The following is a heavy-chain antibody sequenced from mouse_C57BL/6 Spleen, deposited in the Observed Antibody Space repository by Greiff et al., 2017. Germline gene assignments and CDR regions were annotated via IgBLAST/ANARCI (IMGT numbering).Heavy chain of an antibody. V-gene: IGHV1-55*01. CDR1: GYTFTSYW. CDR3: ARGRGGTRYYFDY. J-gene: IGHJ2*01. Sequence: VQLQQPGAELVKPGASVKMSCKASGYTFTSYWITWVKQRPGQGLEWIGDIYPGSGSTNYNEKFKSKATLTVDTSASTAYMQLSSLTSEDSAVYYCARGRGGTRYYFDYWGQGTTLTVSS. CDR2: IYPGSGST. D-gene: IGHD3-3*01.